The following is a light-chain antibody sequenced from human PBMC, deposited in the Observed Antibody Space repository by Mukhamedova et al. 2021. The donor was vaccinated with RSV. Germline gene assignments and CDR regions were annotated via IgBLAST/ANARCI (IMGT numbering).Light chain of an antibody. CDR3: KHFVSYPIT. CDR2: DAS. J-gene: IGKJ5*01. Sequence: KPGKPPNLLIYDASTLERGVPSRFSGSGSGTDFTLTISTLQPEDFVTYYCKHFVSYPITFGQGTRLEIK. V-gene: IGKV1-13*02.